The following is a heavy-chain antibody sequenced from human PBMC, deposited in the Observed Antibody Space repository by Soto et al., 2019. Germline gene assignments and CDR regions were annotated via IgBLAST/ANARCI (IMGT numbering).Heavy chain of an antibody. J-gene: IGHJ5*02. D-gene: IGHD4-17*01. CDR3: ARDRFWATVTPHGWFDP. CDR2: IKQDGSEK. Sequence: GGSLRLSCAASGFTFSSYWMSWVRQAPGKGLEWVANIKQDGSEKYYVDSVKGRFTISRDNAKNSLYLQMNSLRAEDTAVYYCARDRFWATVTPHGWFDPWGQGTLVTVSS. V-gene: IGHV3-7*01. CDR1: GFTFSSYW.